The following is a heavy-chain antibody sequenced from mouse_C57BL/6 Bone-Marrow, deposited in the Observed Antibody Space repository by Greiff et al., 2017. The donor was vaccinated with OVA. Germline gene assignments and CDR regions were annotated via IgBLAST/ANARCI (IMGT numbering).Heavy chain of an antibody. J-gene: IGHJ2*01. V-gene: IGHV14-2*01. CDR2: IDPEDGDT. D-gene: IGHD2-1*01. Sequence: VQLQQSGAELVKPGASVKLSCTASGFNIKDYYMHWVKQRTEQGLEWIGRIDPEDGDTKYAPKFQGKATITADTSSNTAYLQLSSLTSEDTAVYYCARGGIYYGNYVVYFDYWGQGTTLTVSS. CDR3: ARGGIYYGNYVVYFDY. CDR1: GFNIKDYY.